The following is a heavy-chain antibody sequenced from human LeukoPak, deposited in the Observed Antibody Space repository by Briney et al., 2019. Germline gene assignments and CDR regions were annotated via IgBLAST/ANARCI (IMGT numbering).Heavy chain of an antibody. Sequence: GGSLRLSCSASGFTFSSYAMYWVRQAPGKGLEYVSGISINGGSTYYADSVKGRFTISRDNSKNTLYLQMSSLRAEDTAVYYCVKITSSSGGDYWGQGTLVTVSS. J-gene: IGHJ4*02. CDR1: GFTFSSYA. D-gene: IGHD6-19*01. V-gene: IGHV3-64D*09. CDR3: VKITSSSGGDY. CDR2: ISINGGST.